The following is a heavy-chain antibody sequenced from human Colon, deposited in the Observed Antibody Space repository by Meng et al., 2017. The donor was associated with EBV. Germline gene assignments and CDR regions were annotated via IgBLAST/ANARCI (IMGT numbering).Heavy chain of an antibody. J-gene: IGHJ4*02. Sequence: VQLRESGPGLVRPSETLSLTCLVSGGPVSSETYYWNWIRQPPGKALEWIGYVSYSGGTNYNPSLKNRVTISVDTSKNQVSLRLSSVTAADTAVFYCARAVGPDCSSTSCPFDYWGQGTLVTVSS. CDR2: VSYSGGT. CDR1: GGPVSSETYY. D-gene: IGHD2-2*01. V-gene: IGHV4-61*01. CDR3: ARAVGPDCSSTSCPFDY.